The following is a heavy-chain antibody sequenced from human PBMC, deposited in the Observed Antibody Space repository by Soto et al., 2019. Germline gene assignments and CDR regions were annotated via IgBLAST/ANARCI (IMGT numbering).Heavy chain of an antibody. Sequence: GGSLLVSCASSGFTFSSYSMNGGRQAPGKGLEWVSYISSSSSTIYYADSVKGRFTISRDNAKNSLYLQMNSLRDEDKALYYCAREGGKYDFWSGLDYYYGMAVCGQGTTVT. D-gene: IGHD3-3*01. CDR1: GFTFSSYS. CDR2: ISSSSSTI. V-gene: IGHV3-48*02. J-gene: IGHJ6*02. CDR3: AREGGKYDFWSGLDYYYGMAV.